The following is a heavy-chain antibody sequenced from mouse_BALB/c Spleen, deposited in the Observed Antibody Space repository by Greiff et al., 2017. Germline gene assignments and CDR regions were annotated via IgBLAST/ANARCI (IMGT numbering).Heavy chain of an antibody. J-gene: IGHJ1*01. CDR3: TGYRSPYWYFDV. V-gene: IGHV1-5*01. CDR1: GYTFTSYW. Sequence: EVQLQQSGTVLARPGASVKMSCKASGYTFTSYWMHWVKQRPGQGLEWIGAIYPGNSDTSYNQKFKGKAKLTAVTSTSTAYMELSSLTNEDSAVYYCTGYRSPYWYFDVWGAGTTVTVSS. D-gene: IGHD2-14*01. CDR2: IYPGNSDT.